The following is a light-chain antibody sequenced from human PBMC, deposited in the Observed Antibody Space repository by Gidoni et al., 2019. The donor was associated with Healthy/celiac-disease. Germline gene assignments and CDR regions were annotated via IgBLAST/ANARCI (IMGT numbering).Light chain of an antibody. CDR3: QQYYSTPPT. J-gene: IGKJ2*01. Sequence: DIVMTQAPDSLAVSLGERATINCKSSQSVLYSSNNKNYLAWYQQKPGQPPKLLIYWASTRESWVPDRFSGSGSGTDFTLTISSLQAEDVAVYYCQQYYSTPPTFXQXTKLEIK. CDR2: WAS. V-gene: IGKV4-1*01. CDR1: QSVLYSSNNKNY.